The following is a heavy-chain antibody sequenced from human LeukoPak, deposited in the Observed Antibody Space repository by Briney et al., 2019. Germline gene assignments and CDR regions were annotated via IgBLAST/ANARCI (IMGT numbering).Heavy chain of an antibody. J-gene: IGHJ5*02. CDR1: SGFNTSHF. CDR3: ARDLGTLLFLEGFDP. V-gene: IGHV4-4*07. D-gene: IGHD3-3*01. Sequence: SETLSLTCSVSSGFNTSHFWSWIRQAAGKRPEWIGRIYTAGNANYSPSLRSRVTMSVDTSKDEFTLKLKSVTAADTAVYYCARDLGTLLFLEGFDPWGHGILVTVSS. CDR2: IYTAGNA.